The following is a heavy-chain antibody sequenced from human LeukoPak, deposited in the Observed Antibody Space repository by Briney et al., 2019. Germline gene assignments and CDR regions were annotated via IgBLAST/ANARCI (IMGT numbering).Heavy chain of an antibody. CDR1: GGSISSYY. Sequence: SETLSLTCTVSGGSISSYYWSWIRQPPGKGLEWIGYIYYSGSTNYTPSLKSRVTISVDTSKNQFSLKLSSVTAADTAVYYCARQAIDRRGAMVIDYWGQGTLVTVSS. CDR2: IYYSGST. CDR3: ARQAIDRRGAMVIDY. V-gene: IGHV4-59*08. D-gene: IGHD5-18*01. J-gene: IGHJ4*02.